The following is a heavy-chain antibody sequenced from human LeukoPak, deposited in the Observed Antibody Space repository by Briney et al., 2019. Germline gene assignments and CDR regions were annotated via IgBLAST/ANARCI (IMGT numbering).Heavy chain of an antibody. J-gene: IGHJ4*02. CDR3: AIMQPYYDGRGYSAQ. CDR2: ITTSGGSA. CDR1: GFTFSSYA. V-gene: IGHV3-23*01. Sequence: GGSLRLSCAASGFTFSSYAMSWVRRAPGKGLEWVSGITTSGGSASYADSVKGRFTISRDNPGNTLFMEMHSLRAEDTAFYYWAIMQPYYDGRGYSAQWGQGTLVPVSS. D-gene: IGHD3-22*01.